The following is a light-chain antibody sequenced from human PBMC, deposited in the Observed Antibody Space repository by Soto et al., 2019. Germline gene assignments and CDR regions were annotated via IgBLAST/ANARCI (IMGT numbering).Light chain of an antibody. Sequence: EVVMTQSPATLSVSPGERATLSCRASQSVNSNLAWYQQKPGQAPRLLIHGASTRATGIPARFSGSGFGTEFILTISSPQSEDFAIYYCQQYNNWLWTFGQGTKVEIK. CDR1: QSVNSN. V-gene: IGKV3-15*01. CDR3: QQYNNWLWT. J-gene: IGKJ1*01. CDR2: GAS.